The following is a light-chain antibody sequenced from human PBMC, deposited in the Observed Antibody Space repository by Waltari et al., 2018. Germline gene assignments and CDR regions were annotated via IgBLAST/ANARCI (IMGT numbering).Light chain of an antibody. CDR3: QQYSSAPPT. J-gene: IGKJ1*01. CDR1: QGISIW. CDR2: KAS. Sequence: DIQMTQSPSSLSASVGDSVTITCRASQGISIWLVWYQQRPGKGPKILINKASSLQSGVPSRFSGSGSGTDFTLTISSLQPEDFATYYCQQYSSAPPTFGQGTKVEIK. V-gene: IGKV1D-16*01.